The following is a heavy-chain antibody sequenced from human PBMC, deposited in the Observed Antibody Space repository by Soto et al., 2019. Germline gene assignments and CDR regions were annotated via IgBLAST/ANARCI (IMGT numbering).Heavy chain of an antibody. CDR3: ARAPLTYYDFWSGYSWFDP. CDR2: INHSGST. D-gene: IGHD3-3*01. J-gene: IGHJ5*02. V-gene: IGHV4-34*01. CDR1: GGSFSGYY. Sequence: SETLSLTCAVYGGSFSGYYWSWIRQPPGKGLEWIGEINHSGSTNYNPSLKSRVTISVDTSKNQFSLKLSSVTAADTAVYYCARAPLTYYDFWSGYSWFDPWGQGTLVTVSS.